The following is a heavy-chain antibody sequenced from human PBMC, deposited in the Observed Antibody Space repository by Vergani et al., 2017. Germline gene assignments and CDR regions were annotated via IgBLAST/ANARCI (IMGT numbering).Heavy chain of an antibody. V-gene: IGHV1-69*18. CDR3: ARDPPYYDSSGYRTYYYYGMDV. D-gene: IGHD3-22*01. CDR2: IIPIFGTA. Sequence: QVQLVQSGAEVKKPGSSVKVSCKASGGTFSSYAISWVRQAPGQGLEWMGRIIPIFGTANYAQKFQGRVTITADESTSTAYMELSSLRSEDTAVYYCARDPPYYDSSGYRTYYYYGMDVWGQGTTVTVSS. J-gene: IGHJ6*02. CDR1: GGTFSSYA.